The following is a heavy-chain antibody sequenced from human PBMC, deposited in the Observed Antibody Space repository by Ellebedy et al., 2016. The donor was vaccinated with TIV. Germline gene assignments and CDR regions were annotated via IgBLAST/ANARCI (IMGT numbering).Heavy chain of an antibody. J-gene: IGHJ5*02. V-gene: IGHV4-4*07. CDR1: GGSTSSYY. CDR3: AAGWVPAAPPQP. Sequence: MPSETLSLTCTVSGGSTSSYYWSWIPQPTGKGQHWIGRFYTSVSTNYNPSLKSRVTMSVDTSKNQFSLKLSSVTAADTAVYYCAAGWVPAAPPQPWGQGTLVTVSS. CDR2: FYTSVST. D-gene: IGHD2-2*01.